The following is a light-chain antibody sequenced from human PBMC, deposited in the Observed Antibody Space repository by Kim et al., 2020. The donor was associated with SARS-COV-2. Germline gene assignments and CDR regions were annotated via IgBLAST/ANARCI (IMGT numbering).Light chain of an antibody. CDR1: TSDIGGYNY. CDR3: SSYTDSNTYV. Sequence: QSALTQPASVSGSPGQSLTLSCTGTTSDIGGYNYVSWYQQHPGKAPKLLIYDVTDRSSGVPDRFSGSKSGNTASLIISGLQPEDEATYYCSSYTDSNTYVFGTGTKVTVL. V-gene: IGLV2-14*03. CDR2: DVT. J-gene: IGLJ1*01.